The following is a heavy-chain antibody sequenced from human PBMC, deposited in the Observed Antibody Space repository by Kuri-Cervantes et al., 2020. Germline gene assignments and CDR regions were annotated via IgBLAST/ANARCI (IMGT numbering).Heavy chain of an antibody. D-gene: IGHD4-23*01. V-gene: IGHV1-8*02. CDR2: INPNSGNT. Sequence: ASVKVSCKASGYTFTGYYMHWVRQAPGQGLEWMGWINPNSGNTGYAQKSQGRVTMTRNTSISTAYMELSSLRSEDTAVYYCARVDYGGNLDYWGQGTLVTVSS. CDR1: GYTFTGYY. CDR3: ARVDYGGNLDY. J-gene: IGHJ4*02.